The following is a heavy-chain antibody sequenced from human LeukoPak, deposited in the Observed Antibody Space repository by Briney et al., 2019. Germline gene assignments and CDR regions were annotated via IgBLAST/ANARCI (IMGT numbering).Heavy chain of an antibody. Sequence: GGSLRLSCAASGFTFSSYAMSWVRQAPGKGLEWVSGISGSGGSTHYADSVKGRFTISRDNSKNTLYLQMNSLRAEDTAVYYCAKFPSYQYYYYYMNVWGKGTTVTVSS. J-gene: IGHJ6*03. CDR1: GFTFSSYA. CDR3: AKFPSYQYYYYYMNV. CDR2: ISGSGGST. V-gene: IGHV3-23*01.